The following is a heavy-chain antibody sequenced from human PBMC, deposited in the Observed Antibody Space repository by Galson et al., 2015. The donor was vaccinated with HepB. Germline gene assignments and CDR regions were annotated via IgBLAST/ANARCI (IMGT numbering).Heavy chain of an antibody. V-gene: IGHV3-15*01. CDR3: TSNNFGYNSFDY. J-gene: IGHJ4*02. Sequence: LRLSCAASGFTFSNAWMSWVRQAPGKGLEWVGRIKSKTDGGTTDYAAPVKGRFTISRDDSKTTLYLQMDSLKTEDTAVYFCTSNNFGYNSFDYWGQGTLVTVPS. CDR2: IKSKTDGGTT. D-gene: IGHD5-18*01. CDR1: GFTFSNAW.